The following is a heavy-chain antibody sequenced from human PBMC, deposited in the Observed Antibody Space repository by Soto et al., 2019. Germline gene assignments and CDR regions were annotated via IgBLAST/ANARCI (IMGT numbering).Heavy chain of an antibody. CDR2: INPNSGGT. Sequence: ASVKVSCKASGYTFSGFYMHWVRQAPGQGLEWMGWINPNSGGTKSVEKFQGRVTMNRDTSISTAYMELSRLTSDDTAVYYCASAAVHGTAAIDFWGEGTQVTVPQ. CDR1: GYTFSGFY. CDR3: ASAAVHGTAAIDF. V-gene: IGHV1-2*02. D-gene: IGHD6-13*01. J-gene: IGHJ4*02.